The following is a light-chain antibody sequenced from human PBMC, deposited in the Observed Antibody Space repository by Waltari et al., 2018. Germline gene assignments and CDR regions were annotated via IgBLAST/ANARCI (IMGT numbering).Light chain of an antibody. CDR3: MQALQTPPT. V-gene: IGKV2-28*01. CDR2: LGY. CDR1: QSLLHSNGYNY. Sequence: IVMTQSPPSLPVTPGEPASNSCRSRQSLLHSNGYNYLDWYLQKPGQSPQLLIYLGYNRASGVPDRFSGSGSGTGFTLKISRVEAEDVGVYYCMQALQTPPTFGQGTRLEIK. J-gene: IGKJ5*01.